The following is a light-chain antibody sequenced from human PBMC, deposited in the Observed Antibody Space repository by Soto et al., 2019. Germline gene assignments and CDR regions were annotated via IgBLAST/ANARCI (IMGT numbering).Light chain of an antibody. CDR3: QQLNDYPIT. Sequence: DIQLTQSPSFLSASVGDRVTITCRASQGISSSLAWYQQKPGKAPKLLIYTASNLQSGVPSRFSGSGSGTEFTLTIGGLQPEDFATYFCQQLNDYPITFGQGTRLENK. CDR2: TAS. J-gene: IGKJ5*01. CDR1: QGISSS. V-gene: IGKV1-9*01.